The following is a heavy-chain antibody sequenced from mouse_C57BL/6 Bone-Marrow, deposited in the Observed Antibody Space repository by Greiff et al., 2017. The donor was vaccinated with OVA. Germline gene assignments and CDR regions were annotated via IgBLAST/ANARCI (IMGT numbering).Heavy chain of an antibody. CDR1: GFTFSSYA. CDR3: ARRAWFAY. V-gene: IGHV5-4*03. CDR2: ISDGGSYT. J-gene: IGHJ3*01. Sequence: EVMLVESGGGLVKPGGSLKLSCAASGFTFSSYAMSWARQTPEKRLEWVATISDGGSYTYYPDNVKGRFTISRDNAKNNLYLQMSHLKSEDTAMYYCARRAWFAYWGQGTLVTVSA.